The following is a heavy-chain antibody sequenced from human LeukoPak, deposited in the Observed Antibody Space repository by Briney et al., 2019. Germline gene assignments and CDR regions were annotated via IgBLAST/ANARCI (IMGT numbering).Heavy chain of an antibody. CDR2: ISAYNGNT. Sequence: ASVKVSCKASGYTFTSYGVSWVRQAPGQGLEWMGWISAYNGNTIYAQMLQGRVTMTTDTSTSTAYMELSSLRSDDTALYYCARDPVRGYYDTSGYYFHYWGQGTLVTVSS. J-gene: IGHJ4*02. CDR3: ARDPVRGYYDTSGYYFHY. D-gene: IGHD3-22*01. V-gene: IGHV1-18*01. CDR1: GYTFTSYG.